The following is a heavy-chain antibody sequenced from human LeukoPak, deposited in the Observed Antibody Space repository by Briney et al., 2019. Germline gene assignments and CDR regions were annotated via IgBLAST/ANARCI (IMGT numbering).Heavy chain of an antibody. CDR3: ARWVGNNWFDS. CDR2: TYYRSEWYN. Sequence: SQTLSLTCAISGDSVSSNSAAWNWIRQSLSRGLEWLGRTYYRSEWYNDYALSVKSRITVNPDTSKNQFSLHLNSVTPEDTAAYYCARWVGNNWFDSWGQGTLVTVSS. V-gene: IGHV6-1*01. J-gene: IGHJ5*01. CDR1: GDSVSSNSAA.